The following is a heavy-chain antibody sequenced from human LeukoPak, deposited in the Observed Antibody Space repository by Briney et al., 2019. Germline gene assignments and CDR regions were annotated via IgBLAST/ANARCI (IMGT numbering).Heavy chain of an antibody. V-gene: IGHV4-61*02. J-gene: IGHJ3*02. CDR2: ISSSGST. D-gene: IGHD3-22*01. Sequence: SETLSVTCTVSGDSISSGDYYWSWIRQPAGKGLEWIGRISSSGSTNYNPSLKSRVTISVDTSKNQFSLKLSSVTAADTAVYFCARGPYSYDSSGAFDIWGQGTMVTVSS. CDR1: GDSISSGDYY. CDR3: ARGPYSYDSSGAFDI.